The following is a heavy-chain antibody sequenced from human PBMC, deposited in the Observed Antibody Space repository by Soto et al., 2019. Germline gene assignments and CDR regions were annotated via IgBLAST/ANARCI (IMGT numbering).Heavy chain of an antibody. Sequence: QVQLVQSGDEVRKPGASVKVSCKASGYIFVNYGIAWVRQAPGQGLEWMGWISPYSGNTNYASKVQGRLTMTTDTSPRTASRDLGSLTSDDTAVSYCAMVDNYVTPAPQDVWGQGPTVTVSS. CDR1: GYIFVNYG. V-gene: IGHV1-18*01. J-gene: IGHJ6*02. CDR3: AMVDNYVTPAPQDV. D-gene: IGHD3-16*01. CDR2: ISPYSGNT.